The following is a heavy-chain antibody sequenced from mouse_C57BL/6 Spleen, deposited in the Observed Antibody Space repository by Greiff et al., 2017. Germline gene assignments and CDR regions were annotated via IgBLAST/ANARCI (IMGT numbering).Heavy chain of an antibody. V-gene: IGHV7-3*01. CDR1: GFTFTDYY. Sequence: EVHLVESGGGLVQPGGSLSLSCAASGFTFTDYYMSWVRQPPGKALEWLGFIRNKANGYTTEYSASVKGRFTISRDNSQSILYLQMNALRAEYSATYYCATHDTAGYFDYWGQGTTLPVSS. CDR3: ATHDTAGYFDY. J-gene: IGHJ2*01. CDR2: IRNKANGYTT. D-gene: IGHD4-1*01.